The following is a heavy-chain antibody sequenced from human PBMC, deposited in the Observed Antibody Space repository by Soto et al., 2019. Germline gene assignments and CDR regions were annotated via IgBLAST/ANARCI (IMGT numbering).Heavy chain of an antibody. D-gene: IGHD1-26*01. J-gene: IGHJ6*02. V-gene: IGHV4-39*01. CDR2: IYYSGST. CDR3: ARLDSGSYYYYGMDV. CDR1: GGSISSSSYY. Sequence: PSETLSLTCTGSGGSISSSSYYWGWIRQPPGKGLEWIGSIYYSGSTYYNPSLKSRVTISVDTSKNQFSLKLSSVTAADTAVYYCARLDSGSYYYYGMDVWGQGTTVTVSS.